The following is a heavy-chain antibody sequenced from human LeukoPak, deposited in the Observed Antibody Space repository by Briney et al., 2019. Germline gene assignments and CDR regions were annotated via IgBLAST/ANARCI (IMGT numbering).Heavy chain of an antibody. J-gene: IGHJ4*02. Sequence: GGSLRLSCAASGFTFIRYPMHWVRRAPGKGLEWVAVISYDGSKKYYADSVKGRFTISRDNSKNTLYLQMNSLRAEDTAVYYCAIDGSHTPAFDYWGQGTLVTVSS. CDR3: AIDGSHTPAFDY. V-gene: IGHV3-30*04. D-gene: IGHD1-26*01. CDR1: GFTFIRYP. CDR2: ISYDGSKK.